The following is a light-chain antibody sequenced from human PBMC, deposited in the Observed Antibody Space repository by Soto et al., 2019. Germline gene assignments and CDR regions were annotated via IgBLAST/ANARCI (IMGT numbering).Light chain of an antibody. CDR1: SSNIGAGYD. V-gene: IGLV1-40*01. J-gene: IGLJ2*01. Sequence: QSVLTQPPSVSGAPGQRVTISCTGSSSNIGAGYDVHWYQQLPGTAPKLLIYGSSNRPSGVPDRFSGSKSDTSASLAITGLQAEDEADYYCQSYDSSLSGYVVFGGGTKLTVL. CDR3: QSYDSSLSGYVV. CDR2: GSS.